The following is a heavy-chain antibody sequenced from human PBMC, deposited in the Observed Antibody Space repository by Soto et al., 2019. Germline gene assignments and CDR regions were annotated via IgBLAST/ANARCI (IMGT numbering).Heavy chain of an antibody. V-gene: IGHV1-3*01. D-gene: IGHD3-10*01. Sequence: QVQLVQSGAEVKKPGASVKVSCKGSGYTFTDYAMHWVRQAPGQRLEWMGWINGGNGNTKYSQKFQGRVTITRDTSASTAHMELSRLRSEDTAVYDCASSFGDYYGMGVWGQGTTVTVSS. CDR3: ASSFGDYYGMGV. CDR2: INGGNGNT. CDR1: GYTFTDYA. J-gene: IGHJ6*02.